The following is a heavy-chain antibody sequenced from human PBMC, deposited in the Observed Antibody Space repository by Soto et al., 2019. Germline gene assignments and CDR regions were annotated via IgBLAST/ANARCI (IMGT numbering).Heavy chain of an antibody. V-gene: IGHV4-30-4*01. CDR3: ARALIQLWPHYYYGMDV. CDR1: GGSISSGDYY. Sequence: PSETLSLTCTVSGGSISSGDYYWSWIRQPPGKGLEWIGYIYYSGTTYYNPSLKSRVTISVDTSKNQFSLKLSSVTAADTAMYYCARALIQLWPHYYYGMDVWGQGTTVTVS. J-gene: IGHJ6*02. CDR2: IYYSGTT. D-gene: IGHD5-18*01.